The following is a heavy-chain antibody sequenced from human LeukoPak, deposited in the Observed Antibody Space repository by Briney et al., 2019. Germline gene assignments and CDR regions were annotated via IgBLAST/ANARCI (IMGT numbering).Heavy chain of an antibody. CDR1: GYTFTGYY. CDR2: INPNSGGT. V-gene: IGHV1-2*02. D-gene: IGHD3-3*01. CDR3: ASNDFWSGYYVGGGYYYYYMDV. J-gene: IGHJ6*03. Sequence: ASVKVSCKASGYTFTGYYMHWVRQAPGQGLEWMGWINPNSGGTNYAQKFQGRVTMTRDTSISTAYMELSRLRSDDMAVYYCASNDFWSGYYVGGGYYYYYMDVWGKGTTVTVSS.